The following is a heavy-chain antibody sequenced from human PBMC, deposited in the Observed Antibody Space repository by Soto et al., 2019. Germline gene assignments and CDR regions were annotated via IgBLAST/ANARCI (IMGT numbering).Heavy chain of an antibody. J-gene: IGHJ4*01. CDR3: ASSGGYDFWSGYPYYFDY. D-gene: IGHD3-3*01. CDR2: INHSGST. Sequence: GSLRLSCAASGFTFSNAWMNWVRQPPGKGLEWIGEINHSGSTNYSPSLKSRVTLSVDTSKNQFSLKLHSVTAADTAVYYCASSGGYDFWSGYPYYFDYCGQGTLVTVSS. V-gene: IGHV4-34*01. CDR1: GFTFSNAW.